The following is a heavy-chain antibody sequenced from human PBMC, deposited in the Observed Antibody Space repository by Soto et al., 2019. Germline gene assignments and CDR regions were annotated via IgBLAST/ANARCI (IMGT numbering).Heavy chain of an antibody. CDR1: GFTFSSYG. D-gene: IGHD6-13*01. CDR2: ISYDGSNK. Sequence: QVQLVESGGGVFQPGRSLRLSCAASGFTFSSYGMHWVRQAPGKGLEWVAVISYDGSNKYYADSVKGRFTISRDNSKNTLYLQMNSLRAEDTAVYYCAKDRPRYSSSWYFDYWGQGTLVTVSS. V-gene: IGHV3-30*18. CDR3: AKDRPRYSSSWYFDY. J-gene: IGHJ4*02.